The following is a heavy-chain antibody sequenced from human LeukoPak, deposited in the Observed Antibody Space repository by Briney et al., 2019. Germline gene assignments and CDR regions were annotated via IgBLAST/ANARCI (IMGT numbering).Heavy chain of an antibody. Sequence: GRSLRLSCAASGFTFSDYYMSWIRQAPGKGLEWVSSISNSGTAIYYADSVKGRFTISRDNAKNSLYLQMNSLGAGDTAVYYCARDGWIAARFVDYWGQGTLVTVSS. J-gene: IGHJ4*02. CDR2: ISNSGTAI. V-gene: IGHV3-11*04. CDR3: ARDGWIAARFVDY. CDR1: GFTFSDYY. D-gene: IGHD6-6*01.